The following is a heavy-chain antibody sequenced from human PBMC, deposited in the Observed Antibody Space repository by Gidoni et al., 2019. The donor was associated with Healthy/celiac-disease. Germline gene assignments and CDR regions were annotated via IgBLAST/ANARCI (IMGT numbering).Heavy chain of an antibody. CDR2: IWDDGSNK. CDR3: AREGSGYYF. V-gene: IGHV3-33*01. Sequence: QVQLVESGGGVVQPGRSLRLPCAASGFTFRSYGMHWVRQAPGKGLEWVAVIWDDGSNKYYADSVKGRFTISRDNSKNTLYLQMNSLRAEDTAVYYCAREGSGYYFWGQGTLVTVSS. D-gene: IGHD3-22*01. J-gene: IGHJ4*02. CDR1: GFTFRSYG.